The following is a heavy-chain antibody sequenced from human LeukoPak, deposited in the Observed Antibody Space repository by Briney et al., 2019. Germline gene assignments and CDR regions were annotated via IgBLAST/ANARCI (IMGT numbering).Heavy chain of an antibody. D-gene: IGHD3-22*01. CDR3: ARVAWEPNRNYYDSGGFYYASDAFDI. V-gene: IGHV4-39*07. Sequence: SETLSLTCTVSGGSVNNNNYYWVWIRQPPGKGLEWIGSINYSGTTYYNPSLKSRATISVDTSKNQFSLKVSSVTAADTAVYYCARVAWEPNRNYYDSGGFYYASDAFDIWGQGTMVTVSS. CDR2: INYSGTT. J-gene: IGHJ3*02. CDR1: GGSVNNNNYY.